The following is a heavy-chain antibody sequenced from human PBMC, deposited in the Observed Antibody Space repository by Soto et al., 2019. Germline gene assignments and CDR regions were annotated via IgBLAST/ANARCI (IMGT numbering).Heavy chain of an antibody. V-gene: IGHV4-39*01. CDR3: ARLLHWYYDILTGLYYFDY. J-gene: IGHJ4*02. Sequence: SETLSLTCTASGGSISSSSYYWGWIRQPPGKGLEWIGSIYYSGSTYYNPSLKSRVTISVDTSKNQFSLKLSSVTAADTAVYYCARLLHWYYDILTGLYYFDYWGQGTLVTVSS. CDR2: IYYSGST. CDR1: GGSISSSSYY. D-gene: IGHD3-9*01.